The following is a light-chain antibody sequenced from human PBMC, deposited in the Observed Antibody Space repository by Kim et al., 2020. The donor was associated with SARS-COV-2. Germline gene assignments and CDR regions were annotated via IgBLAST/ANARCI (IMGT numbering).Light chain of an antibody. CDR1: QNIKTY. J-gene: IGKJ2*01. V-gene: IGKV1-5*03. CDR2: GAS. CDR3: QESATFLYT. Sequence: DIQMTQSPSTLSASVGDRVTITCRARQNIKTYLDWYQLKPGKTPKLLIYGASNIESGVSSRFSGSGSGTEFTLTISSLQPDDFATYYCQESATFLYTFGQGTKLEI.